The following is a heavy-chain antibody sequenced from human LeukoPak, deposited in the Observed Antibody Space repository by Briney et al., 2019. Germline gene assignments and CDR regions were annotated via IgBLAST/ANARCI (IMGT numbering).Heavy chain of an antibody. CDR3: AKPVGGGLEPDY. V-gene: IGHV3-23*01. J-gene: IGHJ4*02. CDR2: ISSSGWRT. CDR1: GFTFSSYS. D-gene: IGHD1-26*01. Sequence: PGGSLRLSCAASGFTFSSYSMNWVRQAPGKGLEWVSAISSSGWRTYYADSVKGRFTISRDNSKYTLYLQMSSLRAEDTALYYCAKPVGGGLEPDYWGQGTLVTVHS.